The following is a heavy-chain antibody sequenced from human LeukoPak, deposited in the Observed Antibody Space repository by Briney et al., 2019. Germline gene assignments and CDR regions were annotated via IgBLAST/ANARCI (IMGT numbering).Heavy chain of an antibody. CDR1: GLTFSSYG. J-gene: IGHJ4*02. CDR3: AKDGPPYSSGWPYFDY. D-gene: IGHD6-19*01. CDR2: IWYDGSNK. Sequence: GGSLRLSCAASGLTFSSYGMHWVRQAPGKGLEWVAVIWYDGSNKYYADSVKGRFTISRDNSKNTLYLQMNSLRAEDTAVYYCAKDGPPYSSGWPYFDYWGQGTLVTVSS. V-gene: IGHV3-33*06.